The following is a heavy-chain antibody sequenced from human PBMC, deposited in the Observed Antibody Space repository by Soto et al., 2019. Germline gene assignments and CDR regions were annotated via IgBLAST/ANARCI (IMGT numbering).Heavy chain of an antibody. CDR3: ARGDGRGSSGFYYYYGMDV. D-gene: IGHD6-25*01. J-gene: IGHJ6*02. Sequence: QVQLVQSGAEVKKPGASVKVSCKASGFTFTNYFFHWVRQAPRQGLEWMGIISPYDGRTNYVQSVQGRVTMTSDTSTSTVYTELSSLRSEDTAVYYCARGDGRGSSGFYYYYGMDVWGHGTTVTVSS. CDR2: ISPYDGRT. V-gene: IGHV1-46*01. CDR1: GFTFTNYF.